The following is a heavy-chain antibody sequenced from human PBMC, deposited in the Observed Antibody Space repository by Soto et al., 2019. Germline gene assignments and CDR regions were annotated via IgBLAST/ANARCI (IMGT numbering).Heavy chain of an antibody. CDR2: INSDSII. Sequence: GGSLRLSCAASGFTFSTYWMHWIRQVPGKGLEWVSRINSDSIIYYADSVKGRFTISRDNAKNSLYLQMNSLRAEDTAVYYCARDLGYYDSSGYFDYWGQGTLVTVSS. V-gene: IGHV3-21*04. D-gene: IGHD3-22*01. CDR1: GFTFSTYW. CDR3: ARDLGYYDSSGYFDY. J-gene: IGHJ4*02.